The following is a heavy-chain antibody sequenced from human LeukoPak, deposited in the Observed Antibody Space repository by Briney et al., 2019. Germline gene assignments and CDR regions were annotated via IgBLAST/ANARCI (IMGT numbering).Heavy chain of an antibody. V-gene: IGHV1-69*13. Sequence: SVKVSCKASGGTFSSYAISWVRQAPGQGLEWMGGIIPIFGTANYAQKFQGRVTITADESTSTAYMELSSLRSEDTAVYYCARDRAAAGTRGFDYWGQGTLVTVSS. J-gene: IGHJ4*02. CDR2: IIPIFGTA. CDR1: GGTFSSYA. D-gene: IGHD6-13*01. CDR3: ARDRAAAGTRGFDY.